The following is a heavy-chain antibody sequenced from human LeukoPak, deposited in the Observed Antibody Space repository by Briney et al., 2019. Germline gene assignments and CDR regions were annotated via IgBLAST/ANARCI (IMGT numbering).Heavy chain of an antibody. V-gene: IGHV5-51*01. Sequence: GESLKISCKGSGYSFTSYWIGWVRQMPGKGLEWMGIIYPGDSDTRYSPSFQGQVTISADKSISTAYLQWSSLKASDTAMYYCARHDRSSSWYPARYYYYGMDVWGQGTTVTVSS. CDR2: IYPGDSDT. CDR3: ARHDRSSSWYPARYYYYGMDV. J-gene: IGHJ6*02. CDR1: GYSFTSYW. D-gene: IGHD6-13*01.